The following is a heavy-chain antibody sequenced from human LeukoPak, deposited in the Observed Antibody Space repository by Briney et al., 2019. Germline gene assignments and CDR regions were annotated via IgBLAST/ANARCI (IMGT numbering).Heavy chain of an antibody. CDR3: ARGNSGYDYVYYYYYYMDV. Sequence: GASVKVSCKASGYTFTSYDINWVRQATGQGLERMGWMNPNSGNTGYAQKSQGRVTITRNTSISTAYMELSSLRSEDTAVYYCARGNSGYDYVYYYYYYMDVWGKGTTVTVSS. V-gene: IGHV1-8*03. CDR1: GYTFTSYD. D-gene: IGHD5-12*01. CDR2: MNPNSGNT. J-gene: IGHJ6*03.